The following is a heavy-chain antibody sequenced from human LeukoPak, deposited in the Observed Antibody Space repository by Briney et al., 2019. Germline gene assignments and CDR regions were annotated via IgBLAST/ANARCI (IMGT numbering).Heavy chain of an antibody. CDR3: AKDPAPHPLGIAAAGTNRGRDAYDY. J-gene: IGHJ4*02. CDR1: GFTFSSYV. D-gene: IGHD6-13*01. Sequence: GGSLRLSCAASGFTFSSYVMSWVRQAPGKGLEWVSAISGSGGSTYYAYSVKGRFTISRDNSKNTLYLQMNSLRAEDTAVYYCAKDPAPHPLGIAAAGTNRGRDAYDYWGQGTLVTVSS. V-gene: IGHV3-23*01. CDR2: ISGSGGST.